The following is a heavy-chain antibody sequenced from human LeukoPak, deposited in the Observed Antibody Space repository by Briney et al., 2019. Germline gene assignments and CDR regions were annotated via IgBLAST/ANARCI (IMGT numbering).Heavy chain of an antibody. CDR2: ISGSGGST. CDR3: AKSTSGWYDFDY. CDR1: GFTFSSYA. V-gene: IGHV3-23*01. Sequence: PGGSLRLSCAASGFTFSSYAMGWVRQAPGKGLDWVSAISGSGGSTYYADSVKGRFTISRDNSKNTLYLQMNSLRAEDTAAYYCAKSTSGWYDFDYWGQGTLVTVSS. J-gene: IGHJ4*02. D-gene: IGHD6-19*01.